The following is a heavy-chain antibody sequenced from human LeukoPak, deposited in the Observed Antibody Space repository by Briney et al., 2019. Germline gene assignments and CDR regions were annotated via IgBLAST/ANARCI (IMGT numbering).Heavy chain of an antibody. D-gene: IGHD2-2*01. CDR2: IYYSGST. CDR3: ARHVNGPAAMYYFDY. V-gene: IGHV4-59*08. J-gene: IGHJ4*02. Sequence: SETLSLTCTVSGGSISSYYWSWIRQPPGKGLEWIRYIYYSGSTNYNPSLKSRVTISVDTSKNQFSLKLSSVTAADTAVYYCARHVNGPAAMYYFDYWGQGTLVTVSS. CDR1: GGSISSYY.